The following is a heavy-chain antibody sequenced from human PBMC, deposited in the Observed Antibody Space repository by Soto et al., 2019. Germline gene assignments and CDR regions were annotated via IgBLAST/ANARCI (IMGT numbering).Heavy chain of an antibody. Sequence: GSLRLSCAASGFTFSSYAMNWVRQAPGKGLEWVSAISCSGGSTYYADSVKGRFTISRDNYKRTLYLQMNSLTAEDTAVYYCAKDQPYSSVVAGNPIHXWGQGILVTVSX. CDR3: AKDQPYSSVVAGNPIHX. CDR2: ISCSGGST. J-gene: IGHJ4*02. D-gene: IGHD6-19*01. V-gene: IGHV3-23*01. CDR1: GFTFSSYA.